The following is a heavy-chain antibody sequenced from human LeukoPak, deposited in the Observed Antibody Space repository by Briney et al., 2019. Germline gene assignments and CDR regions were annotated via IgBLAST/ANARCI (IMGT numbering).Heavy chain of an antibody. Sequence: SETLSLTFAVSGGSISSGGYSWSWIRQPPGKGLEWIGYIYHSGSTYYNPSLKSRVTISVDRSKNQFSLKLSSVTAADTAVYYCAREWGSPDYWGQGTLVTVSS. V-gene: IGHV4-30-2*01. CDR3: AREWGSPDY. CDR2: IYHSGST. D-gene: IGHD7-27*01. CDR1: GGSISSGGYS. J-gene: IGHJ4*02.